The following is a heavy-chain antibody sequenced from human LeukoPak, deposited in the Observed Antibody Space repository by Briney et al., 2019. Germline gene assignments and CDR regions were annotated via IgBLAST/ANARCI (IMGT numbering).Heavy chain of an antibody. Sequence: SETLSLTCTVSGGSISSGSYYWSWIRQPAGKGLEWIGRIYTSGSTNYNPSLKSRVTISVDTFKNQFSLKLSSVTAADTAVYYCASGLRYFDLYYWGQGTLVTVSS. CDR2: IYTSGST. CDR1: GGSISSGSYY. D-gene: IGHD3-9*01. CDR3: ASGLRYFDLYY. V-gene: IGHV4-61*02. J-gene: IGHJ4*02.